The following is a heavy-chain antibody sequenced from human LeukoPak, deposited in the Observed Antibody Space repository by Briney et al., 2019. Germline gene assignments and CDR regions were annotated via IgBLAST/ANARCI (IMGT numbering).Heavy chain of an antibody. V-gene: IGHV1-8*01. CDR2: VNPNSGNT. CDR3: ARGGRYSYGTQFDY. D-gene: IGHD5-18*01. CDR1: GYTFTSYD. J-gene: IGHJ4*02. Sequence: RASVKVSCKASGYTFTSYDINWVRQATGQGLEWMGWVNPNSGNTGYAQKFQGRVTMTRNTSISTAYMELSSLRSEDTAVYYCARGGRYSYGTQFDYWGQGTLVTVSS.